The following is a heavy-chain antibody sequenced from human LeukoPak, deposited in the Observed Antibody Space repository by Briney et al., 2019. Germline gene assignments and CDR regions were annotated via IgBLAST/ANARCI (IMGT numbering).Heavy chain of an antibody. CDR3: ARSPGYSIGWYGGKRTGYFDY. CDR2: IYYSGST. J-gene: IGHJ4*02. D-gene: IGHD6-19*01. Sequence: SETLSLTCTVSGGSISSYYWSWIRRPPGKGLEWIGYIYYSGSTNYNPSLKSRVTISVDTSKNQFSLKLSSVTAADTAVYYCARSPGYSIGWYGGKRTGYFDYWGQGTLVTVSS. V-gene: IGHV4-59*01. CDR1: GGSISSYY.